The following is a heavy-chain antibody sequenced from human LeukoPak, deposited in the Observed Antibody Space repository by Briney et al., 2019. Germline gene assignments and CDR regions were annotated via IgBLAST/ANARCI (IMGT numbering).Heavy chain of an antibody. Sequence: SETLSLTCTVSGGSISSYYWSWIRQPPGKGLEWIGNIHYSGSSVYNPSLKSRGTISIDTSRRQFFLKLNSVTAADTAVYFCALAPNSNWFDFWGPGILVTVSS. V-gene: IGHV4-59*03. D-gene: IGHD2-8*01. CDR1: GGSISSYY. CDR3: ALAPNSNWFDF. J-gene: IGHJ5*01. CDR2: IHYSGSS.